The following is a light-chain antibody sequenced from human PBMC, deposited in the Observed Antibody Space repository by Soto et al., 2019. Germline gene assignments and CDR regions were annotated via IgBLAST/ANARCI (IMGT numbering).Light chain of an antibody. CDR3: CSYVTTPEI. CDR2: DGT. V-gene: IGLV2-11*01. CDR1: SSDVDDYRY. Sequence: SALAQPRSVSGSPGQLLTISCTGTSSDVDDYRYVSWNQQYPGKAPKLVIYDGTKRPSGVPDRFSGSNSGNTASLTISGLQAEDEADYYCCSYVTTPEIFGTGTKGTVL. J-gene: IGLJ1*01.